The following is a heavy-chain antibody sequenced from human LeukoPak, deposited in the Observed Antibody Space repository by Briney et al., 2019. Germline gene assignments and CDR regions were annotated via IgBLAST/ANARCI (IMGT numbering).Heavy chain of an antibody. CDR3: ARAHAEQWLVSAL. CDR2: ISYDGSTK. Sequence: GRSLRLSCAASGFSFRTYAMHWVRQAPGKGLEWVAFISYDGSTKYYADSVKGRFTISRDNSNNALSLQMNSLRVEDTAVYYCARAHAEQWLVSALWGQGTLVTVSS. V-gene: IGHV3-30-3*01. CDR1: GFSFRTYA. D-gene: IGHD6-19*01. J-gene: IGHJ4*02.